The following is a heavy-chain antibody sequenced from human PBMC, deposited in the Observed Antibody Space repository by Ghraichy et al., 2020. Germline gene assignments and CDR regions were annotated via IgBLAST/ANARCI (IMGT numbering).Heavy chain of an antibody. V-gene: IGHV3-43*01. Sequence: LSLTCAASGFTFDDYTMHWVRQAPGKGLEWVSLISWDGGSTYYADSVKGRFTISRDNSKNSLYLQMNSLRTEDTALYYCAKENQPQAGAFDIWGQGTMVTVSS. CDR3: AKENQPQAGAFDI. J-gene: IGHJ3*02. CDR1: GFTFDDYT. CDR2: ISWDGGST.